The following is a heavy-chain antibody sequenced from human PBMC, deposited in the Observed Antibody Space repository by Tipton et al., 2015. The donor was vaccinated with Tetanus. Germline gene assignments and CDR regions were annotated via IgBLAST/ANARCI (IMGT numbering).Heavy chain of an antibody. V-gene: IGHV4-39*01. Sequence: TLSLTCTVSGGSITSSTYYWGWIRQPPGKGLEWIGTFYSGGSIFYNPSFKSRATISVDTPKNQISPRLTSVASADTAVYYCARHSSWFDPWGQGTLVAVSS. CDR2: FYSGGSI. CDR3: ARHSSWFDP. CDR1: GGSITSSTYY. J-gene: IGHJ5*02. D-gene: IGHD2/OR15-2a*01.